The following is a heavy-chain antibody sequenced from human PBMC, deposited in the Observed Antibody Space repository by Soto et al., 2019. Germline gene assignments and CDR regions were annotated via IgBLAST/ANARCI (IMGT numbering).Heavy chain of an antibody. CDR3: TTVATHSYNWLDP. J-gene: IGHJ5*02. CDR1: GFTFNTYW. V-gene: IGHV3-74*01. Sequence: EVQLVESGGTLVKPGGSLRLSCAASGFTFNTYWMHWVRQAPGTGLVWVSRINSHGTRTTYADSVKGRFTISRNNAKNTVYLQINSLRAEDTAVYYWTTVATHSYNWLDPWGQGTLFTVSS. D-gene: IGHD5-12*01. CDR2: INSHGTRT.